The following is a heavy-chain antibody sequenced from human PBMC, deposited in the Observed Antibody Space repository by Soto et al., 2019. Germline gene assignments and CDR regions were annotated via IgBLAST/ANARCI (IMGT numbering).Heavy chain of an antibody. CDR2: IKSKTDGGTT. V-gene: IGHV3-15*07. CDR3: TTGHYYDSSGYYPSPPRKSHYYYYYGMDV. CDR1: GFTFSNAW. Sequence: GGSLRLSCAASGFTFSNAWMNWVRQAPGKGLEWVGRIKSKTDGGTTDYAAPVKGRFTISRDDSKNTLYLQMNSLKTEDTAVYYCTTGHYYDSSGYYPSPPRKSHYYYYYGMDVWGQGTTVTVSS. D-gene: IGHD3-22*01. J-gene: IGHJ6*02.